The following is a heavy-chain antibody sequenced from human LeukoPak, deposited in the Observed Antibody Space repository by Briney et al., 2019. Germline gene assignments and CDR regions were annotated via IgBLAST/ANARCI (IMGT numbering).Heavy chain of an antibody. CDR1: GFTFSSYA. CDR2: ISYDGSNK. D-gene: IGHD3-10*01. V-gene: IGHV3-30-3*01. CDR3: ARPLDSADSFSAFDI. Sequence: PGRSLRLSCAASGFTFSSYAMHWVRQAPGKGLEWVAVISYDGSNKYYADSVKGRFTISRDNSKNTLYLQVNSLRAEDTAVYYCARPLDSADSFSAFDIWGQGTMVTVSS. J-gene: IGHJ3*02.